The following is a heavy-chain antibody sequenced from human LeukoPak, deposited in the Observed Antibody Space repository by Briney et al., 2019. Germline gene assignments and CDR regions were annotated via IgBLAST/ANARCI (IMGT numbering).Heavy chain of an antibody. CDR1: GFIFSSYS. Sequence: PGGSLRLSCAASGFIFSSYSMSWVRQAPGKGLEWVSAINRNSYYIYYADSVKGRFTISRDNAKNSLYLQMNSLRAEDTAVYYCARDKLRSSYYDSNPGSFDIWGQGTMVTVSS. V-gene: IGHV3-21*01. J-gene: IGHJ3*02. CDR2: INRNSYYI. CDR3: ARDKLRSSYYDSNPGSFDI. D-gene: IGHD3-22*01.